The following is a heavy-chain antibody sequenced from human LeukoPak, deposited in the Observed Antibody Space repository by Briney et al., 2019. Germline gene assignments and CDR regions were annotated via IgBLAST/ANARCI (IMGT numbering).Heavy chain of an antibody. CDR2: INPSGGST. D-gene: IGHD3-22*01. V-gene: IGHV1-46*01. CDR3: ARDLQPHYYDSSGYGIDY. J-gene: IGHJ4*02. CDR1: GGTFTSYY. Sequence: GASVKVSCKASGGTFTSYYMHWVRQAPGQGLEWMGIINPSGGSTSYAQKFQGRVTMTRDTSTSTVYMELSSLRSEDTAVYYCARDLQPHYYDSSGYGIDYWGQGTLVTVSS.